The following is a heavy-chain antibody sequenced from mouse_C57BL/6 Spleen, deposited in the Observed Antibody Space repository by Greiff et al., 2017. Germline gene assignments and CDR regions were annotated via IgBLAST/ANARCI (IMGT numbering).Heavy chain of an antibody. CDR1: GYAFSSYW. V-gene: IGHV1-80*01. CDR2: IYPGDGDT. D-gene: IGHD2-4*01. Sequence: VQLKESGAELVKPGASVKISCKASGYAFSSYWMNWVKQRPGKGLEWIGQIYPGDGDTNYNGKFKGKATLTADKSSSTAYMQLSSLTSEDSAVYFCARIYYDYYYFDYWGQGTTLTVSS. CDR3: ARIYYDYYYFDY. J-gene: IGHJ2*01.